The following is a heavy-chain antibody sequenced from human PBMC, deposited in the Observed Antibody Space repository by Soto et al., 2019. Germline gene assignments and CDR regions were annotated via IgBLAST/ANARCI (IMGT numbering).Heavy chain of an antibody. CDR3: ARVGYCSGGSCYLGGPFDY. D-gene: IGHD2-15*01. J-gene: IGHJ4*02. CDR1: GGSISSGDYY. CDR2: IYYSGST. Sequence: PSETLSLTCTVSGGSISSGDYYWSWIRQPPGKGLEWIGYIYYSGSTYYNPSLKSRVTISVDTSKNQFSLKLSSVTAADTAVYYCARVGYCSGGSCYLGGPFDYWCQGTLVTVSS. V-gene: IGHV4-30-4*01.